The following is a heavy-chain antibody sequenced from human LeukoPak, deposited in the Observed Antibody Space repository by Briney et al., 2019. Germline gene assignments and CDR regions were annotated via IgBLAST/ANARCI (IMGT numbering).Heavy chain of an antibody. V-gene: IGHV4-34*01. CDR2: INHRGST. CDR3: ARPQRSPTPTDAFDI. J-gene: IGHJ3*02. CDR1: GGSFSDYY. Sequence: SETLSLTCAVYGGSFSDYYWSWIRQPPGKGLERIGEINHRGSTNYNPSLKSRVTISVDTPNTQFSLRLSSVTAADTAVYYCARPQRSPTPTDAFDIWGQGKMVTVSS. D-gene: IGHD2-2*01.